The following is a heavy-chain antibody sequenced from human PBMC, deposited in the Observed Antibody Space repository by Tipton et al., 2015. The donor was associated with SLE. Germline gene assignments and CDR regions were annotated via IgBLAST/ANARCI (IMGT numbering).Heavy chain of an antibody. J-gene: IGHJ4*02. Sequence: SLRLSCAASGFTFKVYGMHWVRQAPGKGLEWAAFIPFDESDTYYADSVKGRFTISRDNPKNTVYLQMNSLRPEDTAVYYCAKGRRIGASGPLDNLDFWGQGALVTVSS. CDR3: AKGRRIGASGPLDNLDF. CDR1: GFTFKVYG. D-gene: IGHD6-13*01. V-gene: IGHV3-30*02. CDR2: IPFDESDT.